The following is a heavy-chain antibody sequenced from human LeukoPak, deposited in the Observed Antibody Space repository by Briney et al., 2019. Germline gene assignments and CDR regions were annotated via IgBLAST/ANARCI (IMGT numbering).Heavy chain of an antibody. CDR3: ARDLGTMIVVALNY. D-gene: IGHD3-22*01. V-gene: IGHV3-48*04. J-gene: IGHJ4*02. Sequence: PGGSLRLSCAASGFTFSSYALSWVRQAPGKGLEWVSYISSSGSTIYYADSVKGRFTISRDNAKNSLYLQMNSLRAEDTAVYYCARDLGTMIVVALNYWGQGTLVTVSS. CDR1: GFTFSSYA. CDR2: ISSSGSTI.